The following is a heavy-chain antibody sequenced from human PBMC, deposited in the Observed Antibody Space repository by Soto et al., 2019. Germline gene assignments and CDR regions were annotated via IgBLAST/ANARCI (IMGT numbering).Heavy chain of an antibody. D-gene: IGHD3-3*01. CDR2: INHSGST. J-gene: IGHJ4*02. V-gene: IGHV4-34*01. CDR3: ARGDFLSVDY. Sequence: NPSETLSLTCAVYGGSFSGYYWSWIRQPPGKGLEWIGEINHSGSTNYSPSLKSRVTMSVDTSKSQFSLKLSSVTAADTAVYYCARGDFLSVDYWSQGTLVTVSS. CDR1: GGSFSGYY.